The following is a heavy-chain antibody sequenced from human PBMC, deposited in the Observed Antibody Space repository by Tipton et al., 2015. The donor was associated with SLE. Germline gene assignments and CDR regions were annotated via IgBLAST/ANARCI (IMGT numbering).Heavy chain of an antibody. CDR3: ALSWGYCSSTSCYAFDI. CDR2: INHRGST. CDR1: GYSISSGHY. J-gene: IGHJ3*02. D-gene: IGHD2-2*01. V-gene: IGHV4-38-2*02. Sequence: TLSLTCSVFGYSISSGHYWGWIRQPPGKGLEWIGEINHRGSTNYNPSLKSRVTISVDTSKNQFSLKLSSVTAADTAVYYCALSWGYCSSTSCYAFDIWGQGTTVTVS.